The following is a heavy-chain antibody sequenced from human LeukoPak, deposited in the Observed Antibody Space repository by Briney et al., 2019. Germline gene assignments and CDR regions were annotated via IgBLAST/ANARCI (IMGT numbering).Heavy chain of an antibody. J-gene: IGHJ6*02. Sequence: PGGSLRLSCAASGFTFSSYAMHWVRQAPGKGLEWVAVISYDGSNKYYADSVKGRFTISRDNSKNTLYLQMNSLRAEDTAVYYCARGKGISIHDPYYYYGMDVWGQGTTVTVSS. CDR2: ISYDGSNK. D-gene: IGHD2-21*01. V-gene: IGHV3-30*04. CDR1: GFTFSSYA. CDR3: ARGKGISIHDPYYYYGMDV.